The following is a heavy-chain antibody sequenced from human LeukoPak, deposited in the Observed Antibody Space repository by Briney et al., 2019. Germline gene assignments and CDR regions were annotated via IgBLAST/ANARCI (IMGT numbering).Heavy chain of an antibody. D-gene: IGHD3-16*01. Sequence: PGGSLRLSCAASGFTFSSYAMSWVRQAPGKGLEWVSAISGSGGSTYYADSVKGRFTISRDTSKNTLYLQMNSLRAEDTAVYYCAKRPTLGASSGSYDYWGQGTLVTVSS. CDR3: AKRPTLGASSGSYDY. J-gene: IGHJ4*02. V-gene: IGHV3-23*01. CDR2: ISGSGGST. CDR1: GFTFSSYA.